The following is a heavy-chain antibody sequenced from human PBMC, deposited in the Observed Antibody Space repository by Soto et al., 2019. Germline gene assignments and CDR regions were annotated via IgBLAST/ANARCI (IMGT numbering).Heavy chain of an antibody. CDR2: ISADNGNT. Sequence: QVQLVXSGXXXXXXXXXVKVSCXAXGYTFXXXXISWXRXAXXXXXEWMGWISADNGNTNYAQKLQGRVTMTTDTSTSTAYMELRSLRSDDTAVYYCARGRYYYYYYGMDVWGQGTTVTVSS. CDR1: GYTFXXXX. D-gene: IGHD4-17*01. V-gene: IGHV1-18*01. J-gene: IGHJ6*02. CDR3: ARGRYYYYYYGMDV.